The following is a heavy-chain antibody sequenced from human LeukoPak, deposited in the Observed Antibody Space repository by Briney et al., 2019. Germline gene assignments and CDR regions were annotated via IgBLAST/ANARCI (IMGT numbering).Heavy chain of an antibody. V-gene: IGHV3-20*04. CDR2: INWNGGST. CDR1: GFSLSSYA. D-gene: IGHD2-2*02. CDR3: ARDGNAVVVPAAIARNWFDP. Sequence: GGSLRLSCAASGFSLSSYAMSWVRQAPGKGLEWVSGINWNGGSTGYADSVKGRFTISRDNAKNSLYLQMNSLRAEDTALYYCARDGNAVVVPAAIARNWFDPWGQGTLVTVSS. J-gene: IGHJ5*02.